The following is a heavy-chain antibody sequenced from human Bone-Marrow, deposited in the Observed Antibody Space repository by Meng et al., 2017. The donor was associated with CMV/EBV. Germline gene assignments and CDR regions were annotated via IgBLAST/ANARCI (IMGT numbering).Heavy chain of an antibody. CDR2: ISAYNGNT. CDR1: GYTFTSYG. D-gene: IGHD5-18*01. V-gene: IGHV1-18*01. J-gene: IGHJ6*02. Sequence: ASVKVSCKASGYTFTSYGISWVRQAPGQGLEWMGWISAYNGNTNYAQKLQGRVTMTTDTSTSTAYMELRSLRSDDTAVYYCARTAYSYELWGSYGMDVWGQGTTVTVSS. CDR3: ARTAYSYELWGSYGMDV.